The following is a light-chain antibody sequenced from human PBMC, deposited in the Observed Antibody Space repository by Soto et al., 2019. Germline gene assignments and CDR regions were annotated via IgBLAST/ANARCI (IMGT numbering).Light chain of an antibody. Sequence: QSALTQPASVSGSPGQSITISCTGTSSDVGSYNLVSWYQQHPGQAPKLMIYEGSKRPSGVSNRFSGSKSGNTASLTLSGLQAEDEADYYCCSYAGSVVFGGGTKLTVL. CDR1: SSDVGSYNL. CDR3: CSYAGSVV. V-gene: IGLV2-23*01. J-gene: IGLJ2*01. CDR2: EGS.